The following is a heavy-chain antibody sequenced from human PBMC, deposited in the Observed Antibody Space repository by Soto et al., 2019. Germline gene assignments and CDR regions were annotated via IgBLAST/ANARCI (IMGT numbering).Heavy chain of an antibody. CDR3: ASDRSSGWDQGYGMDV. D-gene: IGHD6-19*01. V-gene: IGHV4-34*01. J-gene: IGHJ6*01. CDR2: INHSGST. CDR1: GGSFSGYY. Sequence: SETLSLTCAVYGGSFSGYYWSWIRQPPGKGLEWIGEINHSGSTNYNPSLKSRVTISVDTSKNQFSLKLRSVTAADTAVYYCASDRSSGWDQGYGMDVWGQGTTVTVSS.